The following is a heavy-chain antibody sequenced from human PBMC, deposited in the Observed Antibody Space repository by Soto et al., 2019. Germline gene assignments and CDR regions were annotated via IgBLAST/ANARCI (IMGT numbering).Heavy chain of an antibody. Sequence: EVPLVESGGGLIQPGGSLRLSCAASGFTVSSNYMSWVRQAPGKGLEWVSVIYSGGSTYYADSVKGRFTISRDNSKNARYLQMNSLRAEDTAVYYCARSGYSYGPFDYWGQGTLVTVSS. D-gene: IGHD5-18*01. V-gene: IGHV3-53*01. CDR1: GFTVSSNY. J-gene: IGHJ4*02. CDR3: ARSGYSYGPFDY. CDR2: IYSGGST.